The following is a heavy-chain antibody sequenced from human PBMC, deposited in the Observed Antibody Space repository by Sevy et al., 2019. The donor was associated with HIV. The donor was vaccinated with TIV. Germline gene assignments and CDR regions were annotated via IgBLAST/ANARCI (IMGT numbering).Heavy chain of an antibody. D-gene: IGHD3-10*01. CDR1: GYTFTSYD. Sequence: ASVKVSCKASGYTFTSYDINWVRQATGQGLEWMGWMNPNSGNTGYAQKFQGRVTMTRNTSISTAYMELSSLRSEDTAVYYCAREGYYYGSGSYTALNWFDPWGQGNLVTVSS. CDR3: AREGYYYGSGSYTALNWFDP. CDR2: MNPNSGNT. V-gene: IGHV1-8*01. J-gene: IGHJ5*02.